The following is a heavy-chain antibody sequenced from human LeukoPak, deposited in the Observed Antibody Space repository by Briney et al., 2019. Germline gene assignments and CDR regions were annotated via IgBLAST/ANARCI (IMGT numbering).Heavy chain of an antibody. CDR1: GFTFSSFG. D-gene: IGHD4-17*01. CDR2: LSYDGSNS. CDR3: AKDASTVTLHADY. J-gene: IGHJ4*02. Sequence: GGSLRLSCAASGFTFSSFGMHCVRQAPGKGLEWVAVLSYDGSNSYYADSVKGRFTISRDNSKNTLYLQMNSLRAEDTAVYYCAKDASTVTLHADYWGQGTLVTVSS. V-gene: IGHV3-30*18.